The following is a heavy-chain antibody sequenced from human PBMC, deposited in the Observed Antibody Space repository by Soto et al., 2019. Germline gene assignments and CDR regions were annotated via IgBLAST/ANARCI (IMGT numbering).Heavy chain of an antibody. J-gene: IGHJ3*02. CDR1: GYTLTELS. V-gene: IGHV1-24*01. CDR2: FDPEDGET. Sequence: ASVKVSCKVSGYTLTELSMHWVRQAPGKGLEWMGGFDPEDGETIYAQKIQSRVTMSEDTSTDTAYMELSSLRSEDTAVYYCATGRVYPDAFDIWGQGTMVTVSS. D-gene: IGHD3-16*01. CDR3: ATGRVYPDAFDI.